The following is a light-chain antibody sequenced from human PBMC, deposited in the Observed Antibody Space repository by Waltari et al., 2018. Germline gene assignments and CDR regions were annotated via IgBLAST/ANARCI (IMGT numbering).Light chain of an antibody. J-gene: IGLJ2*01. CDR3: QVWDIVV. V-gene: IGLV3-21*02. CDR2: DNG. CDR1: NIGTKS. Sequence: SYVLTQPPSVSVAPGETARITCGGTNIGTKSVHWYQQKPGQAPVVVVYDNGDRPSGIPERFSGSNSGNTATLTISRVEAGDEADYYCQVWDIVVFGGGTKLTVL.